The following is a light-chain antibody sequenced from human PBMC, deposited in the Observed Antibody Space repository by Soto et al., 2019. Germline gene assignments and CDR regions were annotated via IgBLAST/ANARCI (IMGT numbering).Light chain of an antibody. CDR2: EVS. V-gene: IGLV2-14*01. CDR3: SSYSISSTLHYV. Sequence: QSVLTQPASVSGSPGQSITISCTGSSSDVGAYSYVSWYQQHPGEAPKLMIYEVSNRPSRISNRFSGSKSGITASLTISGLQAEDEADYYCSSYSISSTLHYVFGTGTKVTVL. J-gene: IGLJ1*01. CDR1: SSDVGAYSY.